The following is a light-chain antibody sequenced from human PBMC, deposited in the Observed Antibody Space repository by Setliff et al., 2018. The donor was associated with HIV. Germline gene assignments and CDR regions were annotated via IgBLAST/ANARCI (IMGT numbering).Light chain of an antibody. V-gene: IGLV1-47*01. CDR2: RND. Sequence: QSVLTQPPSASGTPGQRISISCSGTSSNIGGHFVYWYQQFPGTAPKLLIHRNDLRPSGVPDRSSASKSGTSASLAISGLRSDDEAVYYCASWDDMLSVVFGGGTKVTVL. J-gene: IGLJ3*02. CDR3: ASWDDMLSVV. CDR1: SSNIGGHF.